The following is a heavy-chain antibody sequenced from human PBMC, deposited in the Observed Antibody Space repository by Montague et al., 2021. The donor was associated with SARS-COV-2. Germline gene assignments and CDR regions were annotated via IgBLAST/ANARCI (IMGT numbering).Heavy chain of an antibody. Sequence: SETLSLTCVVYTEAFNGYYWTRIRQPPGKGLEWIGEVSHPGSAKYNPSLMGRLAMSLQTHEKQLSLQMMTVTAADTAVDYCAKMSMHYVDTTSSRRGGVNVWGQGTTVIVSS. CDR2: VSHPGSA. V-gene: IGHV4-34*10. CDR1: TEAFNGYY. CDR3: AKMSMHYVDTTSSRRGGVNV. D-gene: IGHD3-16*01. J-gene: IGHJ6*02.